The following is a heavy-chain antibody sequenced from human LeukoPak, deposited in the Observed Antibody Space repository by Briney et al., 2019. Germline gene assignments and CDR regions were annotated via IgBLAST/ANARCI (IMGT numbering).Heavy chain of an antibody. CDR3: ARGMGVLVPAATWFDP. CDR1: GYTFIAYY. D-gene: IGHD2-2*01. J-gene: IGHJ5*02. Sequence: ASVKVSCKASGYTFIAYYMHWVRQAPGQGLEWMGWINPNSGGTNYAQKFQGRVTMTRDTSISTAYMNLSRLRSDDTAVYYCARGMGVLVPAATWFDPWGQGTLVTVSS. CDR2: INPNSGGT. V-gene: IGHV1-2*02.